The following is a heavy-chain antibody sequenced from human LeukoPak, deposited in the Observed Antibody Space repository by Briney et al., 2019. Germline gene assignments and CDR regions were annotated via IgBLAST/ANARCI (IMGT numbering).Heavy chain of an antibody. CDR3: ARVTGYMVEDYFDS. Sequence: AETLSLTCTVSGGSISTYYWSWIRQPPGKGREGIGYIYYSGSTNYNPSLKSRVTISVDTSKNQFSLRLRSVTAADTAVYYCARVTGYMVEDYFDSWGQGTLVTVSS. CDR2: IYYSGST. J-gene: IGHJ4*02. CDR1: GGSISTYY. D-gene: IGHD6-13*01. V-gene: IGHV4-59*01.